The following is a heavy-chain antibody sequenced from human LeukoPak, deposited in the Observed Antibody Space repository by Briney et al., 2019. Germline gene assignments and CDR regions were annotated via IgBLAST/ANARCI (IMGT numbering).Heavy chain of an antibody. CDR2: INPNRGGT. CDR1: GYTFTGYY. V-gene: IGHV1-2*02. CDR3: ARGTTYSSSLYYYYYYMDV. Sequence: GASVKVSCKASGYTFTGYYMHWVRQAPGQGLEWMGWINPNRGGTNYAQKFQGSVTTTRDTSISTASMELRRLRSDDTAAYYCARGTTYSSSLYYYYYYMDVWGKGTTVTVSS. D-gene: IGHD6-6*01. J-gene: IGHJ6*03.